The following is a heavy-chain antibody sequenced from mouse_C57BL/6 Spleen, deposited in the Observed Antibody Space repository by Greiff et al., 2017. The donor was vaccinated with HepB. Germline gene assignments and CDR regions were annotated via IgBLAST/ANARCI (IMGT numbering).Heavy chain of an antibody. D-gene: IGHD1-1*01. CDR3: ARGIYYYGSRGYFDV. Sequence: EVQLQQSGPELVKPGASVKMSCKASGYTFTDYNMHWVKQSHGKSLEWIGYINPNNGGTSYNQKFKGKATLTLNKSSSTAYMELRSLTSEDSAVYYCARGIYYYGSRGYFDVWGTGTTVTVSS. CDR2: INPNNGGT. V-gene: IGHV1-22*01. J-gene: IGHJ1*03. CDR1: GYTFTDYN.